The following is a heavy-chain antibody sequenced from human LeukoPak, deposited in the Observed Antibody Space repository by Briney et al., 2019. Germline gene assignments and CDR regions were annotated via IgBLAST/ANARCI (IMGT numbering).Heavy chain of an antibody. D-gene: IGHD3-9*01. CDR1: GVSIRSGVYY. CDR3: AAFPGILTGFDY. J-gene: IGHJ4*02. Sequence: QLQLQESGPGLVKPSETLSLTCTVSGVSIRSGVYYWGWVRQSPGKGLEWIGSMSSGGSTFYNPSLRSRVTIPVDTSNDQFSLKLSSVTAADTAVYYCAAFPGILTGFDYWGQGTLVTVSS. V-gene: IGHV4-39*07. CDR2: MSSGGST.